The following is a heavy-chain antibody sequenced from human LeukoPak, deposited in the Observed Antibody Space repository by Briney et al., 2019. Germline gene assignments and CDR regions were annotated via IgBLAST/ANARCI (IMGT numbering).Heavy chain of an antibody. CDR1: GGSFSSYA. V-gene: IGHV1-69*05. D-gene: IGHD5-18*01. CDR2: VIPIFGTA. CDR3: ARDEGEVDTAYYYYMDG. J-gene: IGHJ6*03. Sequence: SSVKVSCKASGGSFSSYAISWLRQAPGQGLEWTGGVIPIFGTANYAQKFQGRVTITTDESTSTAYMELSSLRSEDTAVYYCARDEGEVDTAYYYYMDGWGKGTTVTVSS.